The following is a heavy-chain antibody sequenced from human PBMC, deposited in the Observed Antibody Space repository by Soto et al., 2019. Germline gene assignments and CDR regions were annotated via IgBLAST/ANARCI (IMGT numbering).Heavy chain of an antibody. CDR3: AAAAGEMDV. J-gene: IGHJ6*02. CDR1: GGSFSGYY. CDR2: INHSGST. Sequence: SETLSLTCAVYGGSFSGYYWSWIRQPPGKGLEWIGEINHSGSTNYNPTLKSRVTISVDTSKNQFSLKLSSVTAADTAVYYCAAAAGEMDVWCQGTTVTVSS. V-gene: IGHV4-34*01. D-gene: IGHD1-26*01.